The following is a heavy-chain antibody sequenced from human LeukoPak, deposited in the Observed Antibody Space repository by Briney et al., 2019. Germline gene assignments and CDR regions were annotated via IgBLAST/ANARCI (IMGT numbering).Heavy chain of an antibody. D-gene: IGHD4-23*01. Sequence: ASVKVSCKVSGYTLTELSMHWVRQAPGKGLEWMGGFDPEDGETIYAQKFQGRVTMTEDTSTDTAYMELSSLRSEDTAVDCCATATVVDSALTPSFDYWGQGTLVTVSS. V-gene: IGHV1-24*01. CDR2: FDPEDGET. J-gene: IGHJ4*02. CDR3: ATATVVDSALTPSFDY. CDR1: GYTLTELS.